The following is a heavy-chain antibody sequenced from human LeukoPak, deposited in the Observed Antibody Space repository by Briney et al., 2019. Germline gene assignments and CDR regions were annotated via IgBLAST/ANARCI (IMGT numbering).Heavy chain of an antibody. V-gene: IGHV3-21*01. Sequence: GGSLRLSCAASGFAFSSYTMNWVRQAPGKGLEWVSSIRSSTNYIYYADSLKGRFTISRDNAKNSLYLQMNSLRAEDTAVYYCARVSVVDNWFDPWGQGTLVTASS. CDR1: GFAFSSYT. CDR2: IRSSTNYI. D-gene: IGHD5/OR15-5a*01. CDR3: ARVSVVDNWFDP. J-gene: IGHJ5*02.